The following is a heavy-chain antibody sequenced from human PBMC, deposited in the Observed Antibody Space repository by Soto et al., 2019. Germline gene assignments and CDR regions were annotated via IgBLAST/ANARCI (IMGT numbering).Heavy chain of an antibody. D-gene: IGHD1-1*01. J-gene: IGHJ4*02. CDR1: GYCFTTYG. CDR3: ARGRYGDY. V-gene: IGHV1-18*01. CDR2: ISAHNGNT. Sequence: QVHLVQSGAEVKKPGASVKVSCKGSGYCFTTYGITWVRQAPGQGLEWMARISAHNGNTNYAQKLQGRVTVTRDTSTSIAYMELRSLRSDDTAVYYCARGRYGDYWGQGALVTVSS.